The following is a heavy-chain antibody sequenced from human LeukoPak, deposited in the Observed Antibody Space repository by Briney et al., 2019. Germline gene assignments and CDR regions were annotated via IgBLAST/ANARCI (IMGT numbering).Heavy chain of an antibody. Sequence: ASVKVSCKASGYTFTGPYIHWMRQAPGQGLEWMGWINPNSGGTKYAQKFQGRVTVTRDTSTSTVCMELSGLRADDTAAYYCARVEYCTKGVCINFDLWGQGTLVTVSS. CDR1: GYTFTGPY. CDR3: ARVEYCTKGVCINFDL. CDR2: INPNSGGT. J-gene: IGHJ4*02. D-gene: IGHD2-8*01. V-gene: IGHV1-2*02.